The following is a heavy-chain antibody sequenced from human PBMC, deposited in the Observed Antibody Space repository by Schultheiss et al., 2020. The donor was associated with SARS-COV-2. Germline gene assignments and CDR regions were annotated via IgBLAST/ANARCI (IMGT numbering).Heavy chain of an antibody. V-gene: IGHV4-39*01. CDR1: GFTVSSNY. J-gene: IGHJ6*03. CDR3: TRQWGGSYYFYYYVDV. Sequence: GSLRLSCAASGFTVSSNYMSWVRQAPGKGLEWVGTAFYSGPTYYSPSLKSRVTISVDTSKNQFSLKLSSVTAADTAVYYCTRQWGGSYYFYYYVDVWGKGTTVTVSS. D-gene: IGHD1-26*01. CDR2: AFYSGPT.